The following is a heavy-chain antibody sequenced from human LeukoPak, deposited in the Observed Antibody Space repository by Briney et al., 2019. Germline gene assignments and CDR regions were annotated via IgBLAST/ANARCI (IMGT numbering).Heavy chain of an antibody. CDR3: AKDPYSGSPRGFDY. CDR1: GFTFSSYG. J-gene: IGHJ4*02. CDR2: IWYDGSNK. D-gene: IGHD1-26*01. V-gene: IGHV3-33*06. Sequence: GGSLRLSCAASGFTFSSYGMHWVRQAPGKGLEWVAVIWYDGSNKYYADSVKGRFTIFRDNSKNTLYLQMNNLRVDDTAVYYCAKDPYSGSPRGFDYWGQGTLVAASS.